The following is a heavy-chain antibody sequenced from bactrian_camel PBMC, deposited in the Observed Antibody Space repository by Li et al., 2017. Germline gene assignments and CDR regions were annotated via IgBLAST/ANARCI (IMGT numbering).Heavy chain of an antibody. V-gene: IGHV3S1*01. CDR3: TKATRYGGGYFLNI. CDR1: GFTFSSYW. Sequence: VQLVESGGGLVQPGGSLRLSCAVSGFTFSSYWMYWVRQAPGKGLEWVSFINAAGGTPTYADSVKGRFTITRDNGKRTLYLQMNSLKSEDTALYYCTKATRYGGGYFLNIWGQGTQVTVS. J-gene: IGHJ4*01. CDR2: INAAGGTP. D-gene: IGHD2*01.